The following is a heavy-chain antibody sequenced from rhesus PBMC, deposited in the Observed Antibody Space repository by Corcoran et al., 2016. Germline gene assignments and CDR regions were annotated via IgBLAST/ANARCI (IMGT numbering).Heavy chain of an antibody. CDR3: ARDQSGTLEVDGYYFDY. CDR2: IYGSSGST. V-gene: IGHV4-76*01. Sequence: QVQLQESGPGVVKPSETLSLTCAVSGGSISGGYDWSWIRQPPGKGQEWIGYIYGSSGSTNYNPSLKNRVTMSQDASKDVFSLKLSSVTAADTAVYYCARDQSGTLEVDGYYFDYWGQGVLVTVSS. CDR1: GGSISGGYD. J-gene: IGHJ4*01. D-gene: IGHD1-38*01.